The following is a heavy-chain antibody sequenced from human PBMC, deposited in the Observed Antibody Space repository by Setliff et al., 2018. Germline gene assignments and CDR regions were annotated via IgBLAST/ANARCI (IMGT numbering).Heavy chain of an antibody. CDR3: ARVMGDYGGYFDY. CDR2: INSNSGGT. D-gene: IGHD3-16*01. Sequence: GASVKVSCKASGYTFTGYYMHWVRQAPGQGLEWTGWINSNSGGTNYAQKLQGRVTMTTDTSTSTAYMELRSLRSDDTAVYYCARVMGDYGGYFDYWGQGTLVTVSS. CDR1: GYTFTGYY. V-gene: IGHV1-2*02. J-gene: IGHJ4*02.